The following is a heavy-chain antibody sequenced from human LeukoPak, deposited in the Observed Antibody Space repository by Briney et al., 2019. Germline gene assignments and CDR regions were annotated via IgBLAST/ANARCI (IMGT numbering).Heavy chain of an antibody. CDR1: GFSFISYE. J-gene: IGHJ4*02. D-gene: IGHD3-10*01. CDR2: ISSGSTI. CDR3: ARVDYGSGSYYKSFDY. V-gene: IGHV3-48*03. Sequence: GGSLRPSCAASGFSFISYEMNWVRQAPGKGLEWVSYISSGSTIYYADSVKGRFTISRDNAKNSLYLQMNSLRAEDTAVYYCARVDYGSGSYYKSFDYWGQGTLVTVSS.